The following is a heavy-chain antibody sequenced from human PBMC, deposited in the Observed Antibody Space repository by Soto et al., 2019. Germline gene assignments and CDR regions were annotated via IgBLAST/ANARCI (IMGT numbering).Heavy chain of an antibody. CDR2: ISGSGGST. D-gene: IGHD3-22*01. V-gene: IGHV3-23*01. CDR1: GFTFSSYA. Sequence: EVQLLESGGGLVQPGGSLRLSCAASGFTFSSYAMSWVRQAPGKGLEWVSAISGSGGSTYYADSVKGRFTISRDNSKNTLYLKMNSLRAEDTAVYYCAKVAYYDSSGYYGIYFDYWGQGTLVTVSS. CDR3: AKVAYYDSSGYYGIYFDY. J-gene: IGHJ4*02.